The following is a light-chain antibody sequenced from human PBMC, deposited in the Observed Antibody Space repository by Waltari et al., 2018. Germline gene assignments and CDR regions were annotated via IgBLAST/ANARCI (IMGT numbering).Light chain of an antibody. Sequence: SYELTQPPSVSVSPGQTASITCTGDNLGNTYASWYQQKPGQSPLLVIYQDNKRPSGIPERFSGSTSGNTATLTISGTQAMDEADYYCQAWDSSTAPFGGGTKLTVL. J-gene: IGLJ2*01. CDR3: QAWDSSTAP. V-gene: IGLV3-1*01. CDR1: NLGNTY. CDR2: QDN.